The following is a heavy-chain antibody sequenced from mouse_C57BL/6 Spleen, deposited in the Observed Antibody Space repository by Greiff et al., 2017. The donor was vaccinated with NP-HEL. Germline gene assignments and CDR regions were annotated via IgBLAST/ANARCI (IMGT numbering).Heavy chain of an antibody. Sequence: VQLQESGPELVKPGASVKISCKASGYAFSSSWMNWVKQRPGKGLEWIGRIYPGDGDTNYNGKFKGKATLTADKSSSTAYMQPSSLTSEDSAVYVGARGGGVTTPSYAMDYWGQGTSVTVSS. V-gene: IGHV1-82*01. CDR3: ARGGGVTTPSYAMDY. CDR1: GYAFSSSW. J-gene: IGHJ4*01. CDR2: IYPGDGDT. D-gene: IGHD2-2*01.